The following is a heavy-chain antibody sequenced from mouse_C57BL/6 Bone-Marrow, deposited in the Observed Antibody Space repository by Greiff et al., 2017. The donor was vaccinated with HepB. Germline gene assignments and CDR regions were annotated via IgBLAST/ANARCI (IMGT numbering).Heavy chain of an antibody. J-gene: IGHJ1*03. V-gene: IGHV7-3*01. D-gene: IGHD2-14*01. CDR3: ARSPSMGTTDPGV. CDR2: IRNKANGYKT. CDR1: GFTFTDYY. Sequence: DVQLEESGGGLVQPGGSLILSCAASGFTFTDYYMSWVRQPPGKALEWLGFIRNKANGYKTEYSASVKDQFTISRDTSKSILYLQMNAQRAEDSATYYCARSPSMGTTDPGVWGTGTTVTVSS.